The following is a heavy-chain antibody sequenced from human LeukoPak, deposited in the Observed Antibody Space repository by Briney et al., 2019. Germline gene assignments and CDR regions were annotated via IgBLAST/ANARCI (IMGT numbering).Heavy chain of an antibody. Sequence: GGSLRLSCAASGFTFSSYWMHWVRQAPGKGLEWVSVISGSGGSTYYADSVKGRFTISRDNSKNTLYLQMNSLRAEDTAVYYCAKSRATSSSRYFEYWGQGTLVTVSS. D-gene: IGHD3-9*01. V-gene: IGHV3-23*01. J-gene: IGHJ4*02. CDR3: AKSRATSSSRYFEY. CDR1: GFTFSSYW. CDR2: ISGSGGST.